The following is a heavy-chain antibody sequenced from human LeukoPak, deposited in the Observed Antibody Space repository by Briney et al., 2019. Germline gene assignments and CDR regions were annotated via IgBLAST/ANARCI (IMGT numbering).Heavy chain of an antibody. CDR3: AKDPGRCTSTSCYPDY. V-gene: IGHV3-23*01. J-gene: IGHJ4*02. D-gene: IGHD2-2*01. Sequence: GGSLRLSCAASGFTFSSYAMSWVRQAPGKGLEWVSAISGSGGSTYYADSVKGRFTISRDNSKNTLYLQMNSLRAEDTAVYYCAKDPGRCTSTSCYPDYWGQGTLVTVSS. CDR1: GFTFSSYA. CDR2: ISGSGGST.